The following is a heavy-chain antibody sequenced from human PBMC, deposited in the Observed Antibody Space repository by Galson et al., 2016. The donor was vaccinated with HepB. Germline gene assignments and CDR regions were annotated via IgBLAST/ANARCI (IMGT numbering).Heavy chain of an antibody. CDR3: ARDPAAAGYSTWA. J-gene: IGHJ5*02. CDR1: GLTVSNNY. V-gene: IGHV3-53*01. D-gene: IGHD1-26*01. Sequence: LRLSCAVSGLTVSNNYMRWVRQAPGKGLEWVSLMYSGGATHYADSVQGRFTISRDNSQTTLFLQMNSLRVEDTAGYYCARDPAAAGYSTWAWGQGTLVTVS. CDR2: MYSGGAT.